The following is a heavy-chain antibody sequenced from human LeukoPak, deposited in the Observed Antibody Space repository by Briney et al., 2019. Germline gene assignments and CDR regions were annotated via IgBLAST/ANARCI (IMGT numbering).Heavy chain of an antibody. CDR2: INVHSGDT. V-gene: IGHV1-2*02. CDR1: GFFFTAYF. CDR3: ARDPGSPTPIDY. J-gene: IGHJ4*02. D-gene: IGHD3-10*01. Sequence: ASVKVSCKASGFFFTAYFIHWVRQAPGQGLEWMGSINVHSGDTSYAQNFKGRVTMTRDTSIDTTYMELSSLTSDDTAVYYCARDPGSPTPIDYWGQGTQLVVSS.